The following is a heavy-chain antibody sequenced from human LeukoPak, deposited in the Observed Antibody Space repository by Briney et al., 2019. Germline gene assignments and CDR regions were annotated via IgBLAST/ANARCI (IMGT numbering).Heavy chain of an antibody. CDR1: GYTFTGHH. Sequence: ASVKVSCKASGYTFTGHHVHWVRQAPGLGLEWMGWIYPNSGDADFAQKFQGRVTMTSDTSINTAYMEMSGLRSDDTAIYYCTLYNHWGQGTLVTVSS. J-gene: IGHJ1*01. V-gene: IGHV1-2*02. CDR3: TLYNH. CDR2: IYPNSGDA. D-gene: IGHD3-10*01.